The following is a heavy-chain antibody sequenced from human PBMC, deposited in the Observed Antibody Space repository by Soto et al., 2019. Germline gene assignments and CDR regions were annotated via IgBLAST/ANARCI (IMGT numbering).Heavy chain of an antibody. J-gene: IGHJ4*01. V-gene: IGHV4-30-4*01. CDR2: FYYKGAT. Sequence: QLQLQESGPGLVKPSQTLSLTCTVSGGSMNRADYYWSWIRHPPGKGREWLGYFYYKGATYYNPSLDSRLTISVSTSKNQFYLKLRSVTAADTAVYFCARAGGRGYYGSGTYYDLWGQGTLVTVS. CDR3: ARAGGRGYYGSGTYYDL. CDR1: GGSMNRADYY. D-gene: IGHD3-10*01.